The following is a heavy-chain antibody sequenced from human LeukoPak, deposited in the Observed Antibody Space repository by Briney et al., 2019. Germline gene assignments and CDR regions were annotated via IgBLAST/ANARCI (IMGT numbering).Heavy chain of an antibody. CDR3: ARDTPRYFDWLLPGPY. Sequence: SVKVSCKTSGYTFIDSYIHWVRQAPGQGLEWMGRIIPILGIANYAQKFQGRVTITADKSTSTAYMELSSLRSEDTAVYYCARDTPRYFDWLLPGPYWGQGTLVTVSS. J-gene: IGHJ4*02. V-gene: IGHV1-69*04. CDR1: GYTFIDSY. D-gene: IGHD3-9*01. CDR2: IIPILGIA.